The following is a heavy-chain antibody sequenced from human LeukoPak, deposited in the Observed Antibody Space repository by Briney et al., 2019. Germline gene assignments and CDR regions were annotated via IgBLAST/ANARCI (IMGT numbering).Heavy chain of an antibody. CDR1: GITFRSSS. V-gene: IGHV3-30*02. CDR3: AQPDF. CDR2: IRFDGSTK. Sequence: GVSLRLSCVASGITFRSSSMHWVRQAPGKGLEWLAFIRFDGSTKYYADSVKGRFTVSRDNSKSTLYLQMNSLRAEDTAVYYCAQPDFWGQGTLVTVSS. J-gene: IGHJ4*02.